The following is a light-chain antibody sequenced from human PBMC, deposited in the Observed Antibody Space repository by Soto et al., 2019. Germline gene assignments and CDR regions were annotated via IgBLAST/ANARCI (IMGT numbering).Light chain of an antibody. CDR3: QSYDSSLSGYV. CDR1: NSNIGAGYD. V-gene: IGLV1-40*01. J-gene: IGLJ1*01. Sequence: QPVLTQPPSVSGAPGQRVTISCTGSNSNIGAGYDVHWYQQLPGTAPKLLIYGNNNRPSGVPDRFSGSKSGTSASLAITGLQAEDEADYYCQSYDSSLSGYVFGTGTKVTVL. CDR2: GNN.